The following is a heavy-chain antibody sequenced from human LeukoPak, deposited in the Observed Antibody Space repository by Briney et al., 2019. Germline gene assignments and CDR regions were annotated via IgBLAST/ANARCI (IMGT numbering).Heavy chain of an antibody. Sequence: ASVKVSCKASGYTFTSYDINWVRQATGQGLEWMGWMNPNSGNTGYAQKFQGRGTITRNTSISTAYMELSTLRPEDTAVYYCARDRDCSSTSCYKREIGYWGQGTLVTVSS. CDR2: MNPNSGNT. CDR3: ARDRDCSSTSCYKREIGY. V-gene: IGHV1-8*03. CDR1: GYTFTSYD. D-gene: IGHD2-2*01. J-gene: IGHJ4*02.